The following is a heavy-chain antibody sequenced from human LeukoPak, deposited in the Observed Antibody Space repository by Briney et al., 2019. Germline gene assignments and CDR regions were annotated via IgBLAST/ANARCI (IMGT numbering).Heavy chain of an antibody. Sequence: PARSLTLSCSLSGFTLSHYAMSWVRQAPGKGLEWVSTIGGGGGSTDYTDSLKGRFTISRANSKTTLYLQMNSLGAEDTAVYYCAKGHRYCTSGNCNSAVDYWGQGTLVTVSS. J-gene: IGHJ4*02. CDR1: GFTLSHYA. D-gene: IGHD2-15*01. V-gene: IGHV3-23*01. CDR2: IGGGGGST. CDR3: AKGHRYCTSGNCNSAVDY.